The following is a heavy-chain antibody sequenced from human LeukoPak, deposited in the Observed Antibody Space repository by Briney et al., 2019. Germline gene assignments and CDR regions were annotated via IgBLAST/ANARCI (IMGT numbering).Heavy chain of an antibody. CDR1: GYTFTSYG. Sequence: ASVKVSCKAPGYTFTSYGISWVRQAPGQGLEWMGWISAYNGNTNYAQKLQGRATMTTETSTSTAYMELRSLRSDDTAMYYCARVSLPVGSWVVGATAYYFDYWGQGTLVTVSS. CDR3: ARVSLPVGSWVVGATAYYFDY. J-gene: IGHJ4*02. CDR2: ISAYNGNT. V-gene: IGHV1-18*01. D-gene: IGHD1-26*01.